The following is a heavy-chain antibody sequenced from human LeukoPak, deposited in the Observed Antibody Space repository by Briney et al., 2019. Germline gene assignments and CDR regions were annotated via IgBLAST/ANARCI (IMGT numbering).Heavy chain of an antibody. J-gene: IGHJ5*02. CDR2: INPSGGGT. Sequence: ASVKVSCKASGYTLTSYYMHWVRQAPGQGLEWMGIINPSGGGTSYAQKFQGRVTMTRDTSTSTVYMELSSLRSEDTAVYYCARGARTSSGWYWSTSLNWFDPWGQGTLVTVSS. CDR1: GYTLTSYY. D-gene: IGHD6-19*01. CDR3: ARGARTSSGWYWSTSLNWFDP. V-gene: IGHV1-46*01.